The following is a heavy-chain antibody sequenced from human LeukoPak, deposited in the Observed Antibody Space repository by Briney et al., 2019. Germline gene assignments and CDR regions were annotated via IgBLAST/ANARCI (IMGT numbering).Heavy chain of an antibody. D-gene: IGHD2-15*01. J-gene: IGHJ6*02. CDR1: GFTFSSYS. Sequence: GGSLRLSCAASGFTFSSYSMTWVRKAPGKGLGWVSSISSSSSYIYYADSVKGRFTISRDNAKNSLYLQMNSLRAEDTAVYYCARNAAANYGMDVWGQGTTVTVSS. V-gene: IGHV3-21*01. CDR3: ARNAAANYGMDV. CDR2: ISSSSSYI.